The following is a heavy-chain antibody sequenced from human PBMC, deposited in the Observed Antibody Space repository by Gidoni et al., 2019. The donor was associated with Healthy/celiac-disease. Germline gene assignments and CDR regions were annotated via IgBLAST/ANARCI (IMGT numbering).Heavy chain of an antibody. CDR3: ARDQIGIAARPGYYYYGMDV. J-gene: IGHJ6*02. D-gene: IGHD6-6*01. CDR2: IIPIFGTA. V-gene: IGHV1-69*01. CDR1: GGTFSSYA. Sequence: QVQLVQSGAEVKKPGSSVKVSCKASGGTFSSYAISWVRQAPGQGLEWMGGIIPIFGTANYAQKFQGRVTITADESTSTAYMELSSLRSEDTAVYYCARDQIGIAARPGYYYYGMDVWGQGTTVTVSS.